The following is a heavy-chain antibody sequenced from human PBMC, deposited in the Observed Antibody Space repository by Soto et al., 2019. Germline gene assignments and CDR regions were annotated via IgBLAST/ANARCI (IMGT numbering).Heavy chain of an antibody. D-gene: IGHD3-9*01. V-gene: IGHV4-39*01. CDR2: IYYRGNT. Sequence: QLQESGPGLVKPSETLSLTCSVSGDSINSDKYYWGWIRQPPGKGLEWIGSIYYRGNTYYNPSLLTRVTISLDKSKSQFSLRLISVTAADSAVYFCARLEGLATISYYFDFWGQGAQVTVSS. CDR1: GDSINSDKYY. CDR3: ARLEGLATISYYFDF. J-gene: IGHJ4*02.